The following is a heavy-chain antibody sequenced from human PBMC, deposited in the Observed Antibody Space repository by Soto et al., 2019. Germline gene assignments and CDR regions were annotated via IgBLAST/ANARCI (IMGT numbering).Heavy chain of an antibody. CDR1: GFTFDDYG. Sequence: GGSLRLSCVASGFTFDDYGMSWVRQVPGKGLEWVSGINWNGGTTHYADSVKGRFTISRDNAKNALYLQMNSLRAEDTALYYCAKSQSPMVRGVIEAFDYWGQGTLVTVSS. CDR3: AKSQSPMVRGVIEAFDY. V-gene: IGHV3-20*04. J-gene: IGHJ4*02. CDR2: INWNGGTT. D-gene: IGHD3-10*01.